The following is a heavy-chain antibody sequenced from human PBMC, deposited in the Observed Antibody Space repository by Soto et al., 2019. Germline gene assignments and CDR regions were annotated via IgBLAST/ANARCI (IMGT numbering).Heavy chain of an antibody. Sequence: QVQLVHSGAEVKKPGASVTVSCKASGYTFTSYDINWVRQATGQGLEWVGWMNPDSGNTYYAQRFQGRVIMTRDTSISTAYMEVSSLTSEDTAVYYCARGRLGRFGELIGYYHMDVWGKGTTVTVSS. CDR1: GYTFTSYD. D-gene: IGHD3-10*01. J-gene: IGHJ6*03. CDR3: ARGRLGRFGELIGYYHMDV. V-gene: IGHV1-8*01. CDR2: MNPDSGNT.